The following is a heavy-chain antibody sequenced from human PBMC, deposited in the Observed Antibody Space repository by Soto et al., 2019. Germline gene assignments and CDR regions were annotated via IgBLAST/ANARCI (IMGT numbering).Heavy chain of an antibody. V-gene: IGHV4-59*01. CDR2: VYYSGGA. CDR3: TRDGDGRMTTNPYYYYGMDV. CDR1: GGSISGYY. Sequence: TLSLTCTVSGGSISGYYWSWIRQPPGKGLEWIGNVYYSGGAKYNPSVKRRVSISVDTSKNQFSLNLSSVTAADTAVYYCTRDGDGRMTTNPYYYYGMDVWGPGITVTVSS. D-gene: IGHD2-21*02. J-gene: IGHJ6*02.